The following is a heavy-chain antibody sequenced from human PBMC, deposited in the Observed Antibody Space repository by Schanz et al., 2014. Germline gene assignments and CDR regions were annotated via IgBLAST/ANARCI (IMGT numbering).Heavy chain of an antibody. CDR2: IWYDGNNK. D-gene: IGHD3-10*01. V-gene: IGHV3-33*01. CDR3: ARGIITMVRGGDVGAFDI. J-gene: IGHJ3*02. CDR1: GFAFNNYG. Sequence: QVQLAESGGGVVQPGRSLRLSCAASGFAFNNYGMHWVRQAPGKGLEWVAIIWYDGNNKKYADSVQGRFTISRDNSKNALYLQMDSLRAEDTAVYYCARGIITMVRGGDVGAFDIWGQGTMVTVSS.